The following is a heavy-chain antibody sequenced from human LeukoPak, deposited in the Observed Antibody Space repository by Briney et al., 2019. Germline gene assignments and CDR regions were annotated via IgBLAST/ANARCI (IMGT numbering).Heavy chain of an antibody. CDR2: IRYDGSNK. Sequence: GGSLRLSCAASGFTFSSYVMHWVRQAPGKGLEWVAFIRYDGSNKYYADSVKGRFTISRDNSKNTLYLQMNSLRAEDTALYYCARATPRIAAAVRRAFDIWGQGTMVTVSS. CDR1: GFTFSSYV. CDR3: ARATPRIAAAVRRAFDI. V-gene: IGHV3-30*02. D-gene: IGHD6-13*01. J-gene: IGHJ3*02.